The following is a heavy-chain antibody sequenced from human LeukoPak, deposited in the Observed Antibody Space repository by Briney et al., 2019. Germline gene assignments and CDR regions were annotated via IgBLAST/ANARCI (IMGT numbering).Heavy chain of an antibody. Sequence: SETLSLTCAVYGGSFSGYYWSWIRQPPGKGLEWIGEINHSGSTNYNPSLKSRVTISVDTSKNQFSLKLSSVTAADTAVYYCARERGIAARILDYWGQGTLVTVSS. J-gene: IGHJ4*02. CDR2: INHSGST. CDR3: ARERGIAARILDY. D-gene: IGHD6-6*01. CDR1: GGSFSGYY. V-gene: IGHV4-34*01.